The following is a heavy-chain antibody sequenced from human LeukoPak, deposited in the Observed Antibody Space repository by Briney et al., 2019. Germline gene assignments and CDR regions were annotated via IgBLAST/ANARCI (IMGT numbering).Heavy chain of an antibody. CDR1: GGAFSGYY. CDR2: INHSGDT. D-gene: IGHD4-11*01. Sequence: KPSETLSLTCAVYGGAFSGYYWSWIRQPPGKGLEWIGEINHSGDTKYNPSLKRRVSMSVDVSKDQFSLKLTSLTAADTAVYYCARGSRNYNNYEGADYWGQGTLVTVSS. CDR3: ARGSRNYNNYEGADY. J-gene: IGHJ4*02. V-gene: IGHV4-34*01.